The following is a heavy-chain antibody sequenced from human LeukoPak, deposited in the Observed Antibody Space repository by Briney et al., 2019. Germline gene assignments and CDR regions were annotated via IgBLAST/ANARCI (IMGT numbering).Heavy chain of an antibody. J-gene: IGHJ4*02. D-gene: IGHD2-15*01. CDR3: ARGHCSGGSCDEAGTTPRYYFDY. V-gene: IGHV1-46*01. Sequence: ASVKVSCKASGYTFTSYYMHWVRQAPGQGLEWMGIINPSGGSTSYAQKFQGRVTMTRDTSTSTVYMELSSLRSEDTAVYYCARGHCSGGSCDEAGTTPRYYFDYWGQGTLVTVSS. CDR1: GYTFTSYY. CDR2: INPSGGST.